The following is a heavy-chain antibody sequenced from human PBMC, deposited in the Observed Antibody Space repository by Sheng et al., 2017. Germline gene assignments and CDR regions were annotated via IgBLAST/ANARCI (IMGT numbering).Heavy chain of an antibody. Sequence: QVQLQQWGAGLLKPSETLSLTCAVYGGSFSGYYWSWIRQPPGKGLEWIGEINHSGSTNYNPSLKSRVTISVDTSKNQFSLKLSSVTAADTAVYYCASFGSSWYYFDYWGQGTLVTVSS. CDR2: INHSGST. D-gene: IGHD6-13*01. J-gene: IGHJ4*02. CDR1: GGSFSGYY. V-gene: IGHV4-34*01. CDR3: ASFGSSWYYFDY.